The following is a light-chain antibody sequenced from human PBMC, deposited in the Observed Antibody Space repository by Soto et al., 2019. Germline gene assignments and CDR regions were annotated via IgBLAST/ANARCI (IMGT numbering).Light chain of an antibody. Sequence: EIVLTQSPGTLSLSPGERATLSCRASQSVSSSYLAWYQQTPGQAPRLLMYAASSRATGIPDRLSGSGSGTDFTVTISRLEPEDFAVYYCQQYGSSPPYTFGQGIKLETK. CDR2: AAS. CDR1: QSVSSSY. J-gene: IGKJ2*01. CDR3: QQYGSSPPYT. V-gene: IGKV3-20*01.